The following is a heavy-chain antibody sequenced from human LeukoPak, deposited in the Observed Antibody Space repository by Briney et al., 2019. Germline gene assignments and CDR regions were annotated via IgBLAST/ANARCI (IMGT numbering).Heavy chain of an antibody. CDR3: AKGSGWEMSYYYYYMDV. J-gene: IGHJ6*03. CDR2: ISYDGSNK. D-gene: IGHD1-26*01. Sequence: PGGSLRLSCAASEFTFSSYGMHWVRQAPGKGLEWVAVISYDGSNKYYADSVKGRFSISRDNSKNTLYLQMNSLRAEDTAVYYCAKGSGWEMSYYYYYMDVWGKGTTVTISS. CDR1: EFTFSSYG. V-gene: IGHV3-30*18.